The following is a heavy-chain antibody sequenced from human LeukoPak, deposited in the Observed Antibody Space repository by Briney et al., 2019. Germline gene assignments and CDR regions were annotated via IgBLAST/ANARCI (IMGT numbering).Heavy chain of an antibody. CDR3: AKDLDSTDLYDNAD. CDR2: IGTNEART. CDR1: GFTFSRYA. V-gene: IGHV3-23*01. J-gene: IGHJ1*01. Sequence: GGSLRLSCVASGFTFSRYAMNWVRQTPGKRLEWVSLIGTNEARTHDADSLKGRCTISRDNSKNTLFLQMHSVRAEDTAVYYCAKDLDSTDLYDNADWGQGTLVTVSS. D-gene: IGHD2/OR15-2a*01.